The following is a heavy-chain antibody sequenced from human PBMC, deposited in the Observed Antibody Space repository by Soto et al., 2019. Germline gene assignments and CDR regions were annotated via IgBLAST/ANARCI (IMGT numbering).Heavy chain of an antibody. CDR1: GGSISTNDYN. CDR3: ARGPYGDKVDY. V-gene: IGHV4-30-4*01. J-gene: IGHJ4*02. D-gene: IGHD3-16*01. CDR2: IYHGGTT. Sequence: QVQLQESGPGLVKPSQTLSLTCTVSGGSISTNDYNWSWIRQSPDRGLEWIGHIYHGGTTYNNPSHKRRITISVYTSKNQFSLKLNSVSAAVIAVYYCARGPYGDKVDYWGQGILVTVSS.